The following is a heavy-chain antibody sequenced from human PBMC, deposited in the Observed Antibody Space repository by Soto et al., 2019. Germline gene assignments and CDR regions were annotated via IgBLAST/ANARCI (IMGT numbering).Heavy chain of an antibody. Sequence: QVQLVQSGAEVKKPGASVKVSCKVSGYTLTDLSMHWVRQAPGKGLEWMGGFDPEDGERIYAQKFHGRVAMTEDTSTDTAYMELSSLRSEDTAVYYCATGRSSGWSSVAIFYYYGLEVWGQGTTVTVSS. D-gene: IGHD6-19*01. CDR3: ATGRSSGWSSVAIFYYYGLEV. CDR2: FDPEDGER. J-gene: IGHJ6*02. CDR1: GYTLTDLS. V-gene: IGHV1-24*01.